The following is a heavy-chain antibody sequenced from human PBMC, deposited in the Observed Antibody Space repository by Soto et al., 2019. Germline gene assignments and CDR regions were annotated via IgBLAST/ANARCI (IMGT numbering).Heavy chain of an antibody. J-gene: IGHJ3*02. CDR3: ARSTHDFWSGYSDRGAFDI. V-gene: IGHV4-39*01. Sequence: SETLSLTCTVSGGSISSSSYYWGWIRQPPGKGLEWIGSIYYSGSTYYNPSLKSRVTISVDTSKNQFSLKLSPVTAADTAVYYCARSTHDFWSGYSDRGAFDIWGQGTMVTVSS. CDR2: IYYSGST. CDR1: GGSISSSSYY. D-gene: IGHD3-3*01.